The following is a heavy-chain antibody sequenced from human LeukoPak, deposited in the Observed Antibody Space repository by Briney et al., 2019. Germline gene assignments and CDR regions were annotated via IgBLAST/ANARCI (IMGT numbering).Heavy chain of an antibody. CDR2: ISHSGST. CDR3: ARDEDSSGYYRNWFDP. CDR1: GYSISSGYY. V-gene: IGHV4-38-2*02. J-gene: IGHJ5*02. Sequence: SETLSLTCTVSGYSISSGYYWAWIRQPPGKGLEWIGSISHSGSTYYNPSLKSRVTISVDTSENQFSLKLSSVTAADTAVYYCARDEDSSGYYRNWFDPWGQGTLVTVSS. D-gene: IGHD3-22*01.